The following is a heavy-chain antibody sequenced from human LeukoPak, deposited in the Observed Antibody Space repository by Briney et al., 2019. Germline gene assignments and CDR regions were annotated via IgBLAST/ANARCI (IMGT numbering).Heavy chain of an antibody. D-gene: IGHD2/OR15-2a*01. Sequence: PSETLSLTCTVSGDSINNYYWSWIRQPPGKRLEYIGYIYYSGSINYNPSLKSRVTISLDTSKNQFSLKLSSVTAADTAVYYCAGHHPRNTVDFWGQGTLVTVSS. CDR2: IYYSGSI. V-gene: IGHV4-59*08. J-gene: IGHJ4*02. CDR1: GDSINNYY. CDR3: AGHHPRNTVDF.